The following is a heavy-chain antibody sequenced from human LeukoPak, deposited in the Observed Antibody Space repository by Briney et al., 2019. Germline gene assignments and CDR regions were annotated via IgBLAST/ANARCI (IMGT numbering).Heavy chain of an antibody. Sequence: GGSLRLSCAASGFTFSSYSMNWVRQAPGKGLEWVSSISSSSSYIYYADSVKGRFTISRDNAKNSLYLQMNSLRAEDTAVYYCAILILHPPPIPFDPWGQGTLVTVSS. CDR3: AILILHPPPIPFDP. J-gene: IGHJ5*02. CDR2: ISSSSSYI. V-gene: IGHV3-21*01. D-gene: IGHD2-8*01. CDR1: GFTFSSYS.